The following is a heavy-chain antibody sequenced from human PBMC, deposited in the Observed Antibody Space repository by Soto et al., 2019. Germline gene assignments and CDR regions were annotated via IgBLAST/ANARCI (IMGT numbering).Heavy chain of an antibody. CDR3: ARALNKNSHKKYYYYYMDV. CDR2: IYSGSST. Sequence: GSLRLSCAASGFTVSSNYMSWVRQAPGKGLEWVSVIYSGSSTYYADSVKGRFTISRDNSKNTLYLQMNSLRAEDTAVYYCARALNKNSHKKYYYYYMDVWGKGTTVTVSS. V-gene: IGHV3-66*01. J-gene: IGHJ6*03. D-gene: IGHD2-15*01. CDR1: GFTVSSNY.